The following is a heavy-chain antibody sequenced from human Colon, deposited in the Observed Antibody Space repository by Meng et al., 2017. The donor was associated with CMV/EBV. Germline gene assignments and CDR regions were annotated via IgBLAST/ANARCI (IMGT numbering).Heavy chain of an antibody. CDR1: GGSSGSYY. CDR3: ARDTGTTGTGSLFDY. D-gene: IGHD1-1*01. CDR2: IHPTDST. Sequence: QVQVQASGPGRVKSSETLALPCTASGGSSGSYYWNWMRQPDGTGLEWIGRIHPTDSTNYHPSLKSRVTISVDTSKNQFSLKLTSVTAADTAVYYCARDTGTTGTGSLFDYWGQGILVTVSS. J-gene: IGHJ4*02. V-gene: IGHV4-4*07.